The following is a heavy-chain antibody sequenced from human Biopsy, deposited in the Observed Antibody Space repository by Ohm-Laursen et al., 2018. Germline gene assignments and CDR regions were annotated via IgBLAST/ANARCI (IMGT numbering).Heavy chain of an antibody. CDR3: AKDRFPYTSGYSSVFEY. V-gene: IGHV3-30*18. J-gene: IGHJ4*02. CDR2: ISNDGDIK. Sequence: SLRLSCAASGFTFSSYGMRWVRQAPGKGLEWVSLISNDGDIKYSADSMEGRFTISRDNSRNTLFLQMNSLKAEDTAVYYCAKDRFPYTSGYSSVFEYWGQGTLVTVSS. D-gene: IGHD3-22*01. CDR1: GFTFSSYG.